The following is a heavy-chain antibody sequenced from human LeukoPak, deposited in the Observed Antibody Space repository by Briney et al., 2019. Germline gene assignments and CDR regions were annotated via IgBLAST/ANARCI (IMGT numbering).Heavy chain of an antibody. J-gene: IGHJ4*02. CDR1: GFTFGDFG. CDR3: TRVADYYDSSGYYFFDY. D-gene: IGHD3-22*01. Sequence: PGGSLRLSCTTSGFTFGDFGLSWFRQAPGKGLEWVGFIRSKAYGETTEYAASVQGRFTISRDDSKSIAYLQMNSLKTEDTAVYYCTRVADYYDSSGYYFFDYWGQGTLVTVSS. V-gene: IGHV3-49*03. CDR2: IRSKAYGETT.